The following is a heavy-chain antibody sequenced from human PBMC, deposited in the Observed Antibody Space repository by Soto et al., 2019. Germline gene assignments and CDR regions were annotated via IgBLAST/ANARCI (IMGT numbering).Heavy chain of an antibody. CDR2: IFTGGTT. J-gene: IGHJ1*01. Sequence: SESLSLTCTVSGGSFSSSGYYWNWILQPPGKGLEWIGYIFTGGTTNYNPSLNSRITISLDTSKNQFSLRLSSVTAADTAVYYCARSPRFCSGGKCNTRYFQHWGRGTLVTVSS. D-gene: IGHD2-15*01. CDR1: GGSFSSSGYY. V-gene: IGHV4-61*08. CDR3: ARSPRFCSGGKCNTRYFQH.